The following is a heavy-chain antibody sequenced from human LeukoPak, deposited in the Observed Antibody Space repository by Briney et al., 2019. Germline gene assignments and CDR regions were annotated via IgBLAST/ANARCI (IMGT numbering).Heavy chain of an antibody. CDR1: GYTFTSYG. V-gene: IGHV1-18*01. J-gene: IGHJ5*02. CDR3: ARGGGTTVEDWFDP. D-gene: IGHD1-7*01. Sequence: ASVKVSCKASGYTFTSYGISWVRQAPRQGLEWMGWISAYNGNTNCAQKLQGRVTMTTATSTSTAYMELRSLRSDDTAGYYCARGGGTTVEDWFDPWGQGTLVTVSS. CDR2: ISAYNGNT.